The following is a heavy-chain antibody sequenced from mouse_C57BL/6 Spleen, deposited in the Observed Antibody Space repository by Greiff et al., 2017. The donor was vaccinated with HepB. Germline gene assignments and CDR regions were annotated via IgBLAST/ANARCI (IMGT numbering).Heavy chain of an antibody. Sequence: QVQLQQPGAELVKPGASVKLSCKASGYTFTSYWMHWVKQRPGQGLEWIGMIHPNSGSTNYNEKFKSKATLTVDKSSSTAYMQLSSLTSEDSAVYYCADHDGYSWFAYWGQGTLVTVSA. D-gene: IGHD2-3*01. CDR3: ADHDGYSWFAY. CDR2: IHPNSGST. V-gene: IGHV1-64*01. J-gene: IGHJ3*01. CDR1: GYTFTSYW.